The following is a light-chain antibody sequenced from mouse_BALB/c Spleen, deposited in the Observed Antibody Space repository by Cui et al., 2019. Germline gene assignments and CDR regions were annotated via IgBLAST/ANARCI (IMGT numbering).Light chain of an antibody. Sequence: IVMTHAAPSAPVTPGESLLISCRSLKSLLLSNGNTYLYWFLQRPGQSPQLLICRMSNLASGVPGRFSGSGSGTAFTLRISRVEAEDVGVYYCMQHLEYPFTFGGGTKLEIK. CDR2: RMS. CDR3: MQHLEYPFT. CDR1: KSLLLSNGNTY. J-gene: IGKJ2*01. V-gene: IGKV2-137*01.